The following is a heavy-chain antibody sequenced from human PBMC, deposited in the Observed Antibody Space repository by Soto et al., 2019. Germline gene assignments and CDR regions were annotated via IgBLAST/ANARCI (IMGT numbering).Heavy chain of an antibody. D-gene: IGHD3-16*01. V-gene: IGHV4-59*01. CDR1: GGSISSYY. CDR3: ARGLGGSSTGMDV. Sequence: SETLSLTCTVSGGSISSYYWSWTRQPPGKGLEWIGYIYYSGSTNYNPSLKSRVTISVDTSKNQFSLKLSSVTAADTAVYYCARGLGGSSTGMDVWGQGTTVTVSS. CDR2: IYYSGST. J-gene: IGHJ6*02.